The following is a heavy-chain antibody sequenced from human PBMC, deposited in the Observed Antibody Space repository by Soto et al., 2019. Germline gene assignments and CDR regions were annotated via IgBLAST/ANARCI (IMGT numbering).Heavy chain of an antibody. CDR3: ARFPPFLSGITGFDP. CDR2: VHYSGTT. J-gene: IGHJ5*02. CDR1: GDSISSFY. Sequence: QVQLQESGPGLVKPSETLSLTCTVSGDSISSFYWSWIRQPPGKGLQWIGYVHYSGTTKYNHSLKSRVTMSVDTSKSQFSLQLSSVTTSDTAVYYGARFPPFLSGITGFDPWGQGTLVAVSS. D-gene: IGHD3-10*01. V-gene: IGHV4-59*01.